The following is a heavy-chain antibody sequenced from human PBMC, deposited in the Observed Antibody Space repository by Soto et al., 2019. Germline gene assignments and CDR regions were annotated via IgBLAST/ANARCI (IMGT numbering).Heavy chain of an antibody. Sequence: PSETLSLTCTVSGGSISSYYWSWIRQPPGKGLEWIGYIYYSGSTNYNPSLKSRVTISVDTSKNQFSLKLSSVTAADTAAYYCARGDEYYDFWSGYYGWFDPWGQGTLVTVSS. V-gene: IGHV4-59*01. D-gene: IGHD3-3*01. CDR3: ARGDEYYDFWSGYYGWFDP. CDR1: GGSISSYY. CDR2: IYYSGST. J-gene: IGHJ5*02.